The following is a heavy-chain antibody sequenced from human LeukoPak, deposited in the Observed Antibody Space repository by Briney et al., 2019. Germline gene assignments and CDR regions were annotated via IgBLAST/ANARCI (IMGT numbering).Heavy chain of an antibody. V-gene: IGHV1-69*02. J-gene: IGHJ4*02. CDR3: ARGPYYDSSGYVLDY. Sequence: ASVKVSCKASRGTFSSYTISWVRQAPGQGLEWMGRIIPILGIANYAQKFQGRVTITADKSTSTAYMELSSLRSEDTAVYYCARGPYYDSSGYVLDYWGQGTLVTVSS. CDR2: IIPILGIA. D-gene: IGHD3-22*01. CDR1: RGTFSSYT.